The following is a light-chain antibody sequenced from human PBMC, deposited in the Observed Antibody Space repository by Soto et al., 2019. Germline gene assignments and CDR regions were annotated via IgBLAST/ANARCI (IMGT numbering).Light chain of an antibody. CDR3: QQYGGSSWT. V-gene: IGKV3-20*01. Sequence: EIVLTQSPGTLSVSPGERATLSCRASQSDSSNLAWYQQKPGQAPRLLIYGASSRATGIPDRFSGSGSGTDFTLTISRLEPEDFAVYYCQQYGGSSWTFGQGTKVDI. CDR1: QSDSSN. CDR2: GAS. J-gene: IGKJ1*01.